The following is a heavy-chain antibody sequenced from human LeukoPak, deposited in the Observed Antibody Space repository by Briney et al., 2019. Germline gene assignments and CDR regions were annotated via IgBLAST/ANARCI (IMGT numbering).Heavy chain of an antibody. CDR1: GYTFTSYD. J-gene: IGHJ6*03. D-gene: IGHD6-6*01. CDR3: ARVTGGQLVRYYYYHYMDV. Sequence: GASVKVSCKASGYTFTSYDINWVRQATGQGLEWMGWMNPNSGNTGYAQKFQGRVTITRNTSISTAYMELSSLRSEDTAVYYCARVTGGQLVRYYYYHYMDVWGKGTTVTVSS. V-gene: IGHV1-8*03. CDR2: MNPNSGNT.